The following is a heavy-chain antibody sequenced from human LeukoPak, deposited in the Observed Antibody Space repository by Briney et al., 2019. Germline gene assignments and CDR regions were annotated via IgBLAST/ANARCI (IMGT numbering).Heavy chain of an antibody. CDR3: ARGPYDFWSGYPPHYFDY. Sequence: SETLSLTCTVSGGSISSYYWSWIRQPPGKGLEWIGYIYYSGSTNYNPSLKSRVTISVDTSKNKFSLKLSSVTAADTAVYYCARGPYDFWSGYPPHYFDYWGQGTLVTVSS. V-gene: IGHV4-59*08. J-gene: IGHJ4*02. CDR1: GGSISSYY. D-gene: IGHD3-3*01. CDR2: IYYSGST.